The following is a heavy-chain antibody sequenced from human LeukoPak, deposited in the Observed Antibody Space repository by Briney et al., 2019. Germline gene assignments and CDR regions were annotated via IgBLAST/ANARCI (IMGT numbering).Heavy chain of an antibody. CDR1: GDSVSSNSAA. Sequence: SQTLSLTCAISGDSVSSNSAAWNWIRQSPSRGLEWLGRTYYRSKWYNDYAVSVKSRITINPDTSKNQFSLQLNSVTPEDTAVYYCARVHSSSSGRVDAFDIWGQGTMVTVSS. J-gene: IGHJ3*02. CDR2: TYYRSKWYN. D-gene: IGHD6-6*01. CDR3: ARVHSSSSGRVDAFDI. V-gene: IGHV6-1*01.